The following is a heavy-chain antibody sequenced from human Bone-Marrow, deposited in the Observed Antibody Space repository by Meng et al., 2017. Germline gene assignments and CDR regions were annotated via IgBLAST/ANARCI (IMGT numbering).Heavy chain of an antibody. Sequence: QGSLVQSGVGVKKPGASVKVSCEASGYTLSSDGFSWVRQAPGQGLEWMGWINAYNGNTDYAQKFQGRVTMTTDTSTSTAYMELRSLRSDDTAVYYCATRGNPYLNCWGQGTLVTVSS. CDR3: ATRGNPYLNC. CDR1: GYTLSSDG. J-gene: IGHJ4*02. V-gene: IGHV1-18*01. CDR2: INAYNGNT.